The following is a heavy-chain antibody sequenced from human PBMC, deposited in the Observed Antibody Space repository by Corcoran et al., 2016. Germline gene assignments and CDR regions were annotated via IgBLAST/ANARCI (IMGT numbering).Heavy chain of an antibody. Sequence: ELQLVQSGGSLVKPGGSLRLSCAASGCTFSNAWLNWVRQAPGKGLEWVGRIKSKTDGGTTDYAAPVKGRFTISRDDSKNTPYLQMNSLKTEDTAVYYCTKDRSIAAAPAGWGQGTLVTVSS. CDR1: GCTFSNAW. CDR3: TKDRSIAAAPAG. CDR2: IKSKTDGGTT. D-gene: IGHD6-13*01. J-gene: IGHJ4*02. V-gene: IGHV3-15*07.